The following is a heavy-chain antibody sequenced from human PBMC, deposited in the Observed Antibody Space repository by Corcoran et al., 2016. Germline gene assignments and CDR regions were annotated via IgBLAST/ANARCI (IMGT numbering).Heavy chain of an antibody. J-gene: IGHJ6*02. V-gene: IGHV3-73*02. Sequence: EVPLVESGGDLVQPGGSLKLSCAASGFTFSDSAIHWVRQASGKGLEWVGRIRSKANNYATMFAASVRGMFTISGDESKNTAYLQMNSLESEDKAVYYCSRGIVGYGMDVWGQETTVTVSS. CDR2: IRSKANNYAT. CDR1: GFTFSDSA. CDR3: SRGIVGYGMDV. D-gene: IGHD2-21*01.